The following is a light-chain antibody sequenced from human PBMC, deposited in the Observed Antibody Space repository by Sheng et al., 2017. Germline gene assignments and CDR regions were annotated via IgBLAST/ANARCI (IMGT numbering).Light chain of an antibody. V-gene: IGKV3-11*01. CDR2: DAS. CDR3: QQSSNWPLT. Sequence: EIVLTQSPDTLSLSPGDRATLSCRASQSIGSNLAWFQQRPGQAPRLLMYDASKRATGIPARFSASGSGTDFPLTISSLEPEDFGIYYCQQSSNWPLTFGGGTKVEIK. J-gene: IGKJ4*01. CDR1: QSIGSN.